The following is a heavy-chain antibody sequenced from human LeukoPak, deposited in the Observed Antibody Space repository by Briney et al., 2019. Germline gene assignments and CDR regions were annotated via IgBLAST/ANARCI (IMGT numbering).Heavy chain of an antibody. J-gene: IGHJ4*02. CDR1: GFTFSSYA. CDR2: TSYDGSNK. D-gene: IGHD6-13*01. V-gene: IGHV3-30-3*01. CDR3: ARNKIAAAAAFDY. Sequence: GGSLRLSCAASGFTFSSYAMHWVRQAPGKGLEWVAVTSYDGSNKYYADSVKGRFTISRDNSKNTLYLQMNSLRAEDTAVYYCARNKIAAAAAFDYWGQGTLVTVSS.